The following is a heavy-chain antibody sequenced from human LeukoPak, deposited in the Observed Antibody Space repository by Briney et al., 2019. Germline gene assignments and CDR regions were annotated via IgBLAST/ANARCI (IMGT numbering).Heavy chain of an antibody. Sequence: PGRSLRLSCAASGFTFSSYAMHWVRQAPGKGLEWVAVISYDGSNKYYADSVKGRFTISRDNSKNTLYLQMNSLRAEDTAVYYCARDGSRSGGGVQDYWGQGTLVTVSS. V-gene: IGHV3-30*04. J-gene: IGHJ4*02. D-gene: IGHD2-15*01. CDR1: GFTFSSYA. CDR2: ISYDGSNK. CDR3: ARDGSRSGGGVQDY.